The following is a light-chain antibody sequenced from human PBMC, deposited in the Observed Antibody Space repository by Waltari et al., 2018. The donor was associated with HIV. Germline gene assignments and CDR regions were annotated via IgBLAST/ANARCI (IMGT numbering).Light chain of an antibody. CDR3: VGWDSSLSAYV. J-gene: IGLJ1*01. Sequence: QSFLTQPPSAFGTPGPTVTISCSGSSSNLENDNVYWYQQLPGMTPKLLIYKNVRRPSGVPDELAASMSGTAADRTISGVRSADEADYCCVGWDSSLSAYVFVAG. CDR1: SSNLENDN. CDR2: KNV. V-gene: IGLV1-47*01.